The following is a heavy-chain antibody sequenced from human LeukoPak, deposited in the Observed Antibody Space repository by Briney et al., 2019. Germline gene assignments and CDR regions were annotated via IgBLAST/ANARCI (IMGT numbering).Heavy chain of an antibody. D-gene: IGHD6-6*01. CDR3: ARGDSSSSSLNY. CDR2: MNPNRGNT. J-gene: IGHJ4*02. V-gene: IGHV1-8*01. CDR1: GYTFTSYD. Sequence: ASVKDSCKASGYTFTSYDINWVRQAPGQGLEWMGWMNPNRGNTGYAQKFQGRVTMTRTTSTSTAYMELSSLRSEDTAVYYCARGDSSSSSLNYWGQGTLVTVSS.